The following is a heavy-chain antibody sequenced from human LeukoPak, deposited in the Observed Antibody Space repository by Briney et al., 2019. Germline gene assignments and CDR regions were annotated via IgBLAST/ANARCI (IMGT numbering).Heavy chain of an antibody. J-gene: IGHJ4*02. CDR1: GFTFSSYG. V-gene: IGHV3-30*18. D-gene: IGHD1-1*01. CDR3: AKDALGTFDY. Sequence: PGGSLRLSCAASGFTFSSYGMHWVRQAPGNGLEWVAVISYDGSNKYYADSVKGRFTISRDNSKNTLYLQMNSLRAEDTAVYYCAKDALGTFDYWGQGTLVTVSS. CDR2: ISYDGSNK.